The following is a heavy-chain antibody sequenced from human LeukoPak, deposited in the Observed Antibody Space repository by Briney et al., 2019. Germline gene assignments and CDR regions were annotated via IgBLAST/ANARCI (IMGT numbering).Heavy chain of an antibody. V-gene: IGHV3-7*01. D-gene: IGHD2-2*01. Sequence: PGGSLRLSCAASGFTFSSYWMSWVRQAPGKGLEWVANIKQDGSEKYYVDSVKGRFTISRDNAKNSLYLQVNSLRAEDTAVYYCARGLGAYQFDYWGQGTLVTVSS. CDR3: ARGLGAYQFDY. J-gene: IGHJ4*02. CDR2: IKQDGSEK. CDR1: GFTFSSYW.